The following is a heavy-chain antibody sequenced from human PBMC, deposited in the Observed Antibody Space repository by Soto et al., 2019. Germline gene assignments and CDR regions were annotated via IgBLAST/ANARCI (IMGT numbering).Heavy chain of an antibody. J-gene: IGHJ6*02. Sequence: PSETLSLTCAVYGGSFSGYYWIWIRQPPGKGLEWIGEINHSGSTNYNPSLKSRVTISVDTSKNQFSLKLSSVTAADTAVYYCARAFGVVPLYYYYGMDVWGQGTTVTVSS. V-gene: IGHV4-34*01. CDR1: GGSFSGYY. CDR3: ARAFGVVPLYYYYGMDV. CDR2: INHSGST. D-gene: IGHD3-3*01.